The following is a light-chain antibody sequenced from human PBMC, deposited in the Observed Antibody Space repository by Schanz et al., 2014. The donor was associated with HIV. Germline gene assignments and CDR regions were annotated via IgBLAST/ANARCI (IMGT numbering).Light chain of an antibody. J-gene: IGKJ1*01. V-gene: IGKV3-11*01. CDR1: QSVNNH. CDR3: QQRSNWPT. Sequence: EIVLTQSPAILSLSPGDRATLSCRASQSVNNHLAWYQQKPGQAPRLLIYDASRRATGIPARFSGGGSGTDFTLTITSLEPEDFAVYYCQQRSNWPTFGQGTKVEIK. CDR2: DAS.